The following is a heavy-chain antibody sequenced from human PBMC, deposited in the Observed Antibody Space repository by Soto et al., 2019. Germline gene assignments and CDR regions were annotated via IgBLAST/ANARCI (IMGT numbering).Heavy chain of an antibody. CDR2: TLYSGSS. J-gene: IGHJ4*02. CDR3: AGGGVAAVPFYY. D-gene: IGHD2-15*01. Sequence: PSETLSLTCIVSNGSVSDYYWSWIRQPPGKGQEWIGYTLYSGSSNYNPSLRGRATMSLDTSRNQFSLKLSSVTAPDTAVYYCAGGGVAAVPFYYCGRGALVPVSS. CDR1: NGSVSDYY. V-gene: IGHV4-59*08.